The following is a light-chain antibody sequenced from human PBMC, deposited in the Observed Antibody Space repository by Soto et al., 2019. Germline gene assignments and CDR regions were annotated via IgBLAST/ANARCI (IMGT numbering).Light chain of an antibody. CDR2: KAS. J-gene: IGKJ4*01. V-gene: IGKV1-5*03. CDR1: QSISSW. Sequence: DIQMTQSPSTLSASVGDRVTITCRASQSISSWLAWYQQKPGKAPKLLIYKASSLESGVPSRFSGGGSAKEFSLTISSLQPDDFANYYCQQYNSYPLTFGGGTKVEIK. CDR3: QQYNSYPLT.